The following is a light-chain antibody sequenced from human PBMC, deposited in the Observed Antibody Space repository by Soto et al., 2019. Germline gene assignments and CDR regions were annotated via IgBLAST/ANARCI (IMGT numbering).Light chain of an antibody. V-gene: IGKV3D-20*02. CDR3: QQYNKWPLT. J-gene: IGKJ4*01. CDR1: QTVRNNY. Sequence: EFVLTQSPGTLSLSPGERATLSCRASQTVRNNYLAWYQQKPGQAPRLLIYDASSRATGIPDRFSGSGSGTDFTLTISSLQSEDFAVYFCQQYNKWPLTFGGGTKVDIK. CDR2: DAS.